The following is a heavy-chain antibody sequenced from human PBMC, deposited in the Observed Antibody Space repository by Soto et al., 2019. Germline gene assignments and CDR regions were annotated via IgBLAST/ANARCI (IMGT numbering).Heavy chain of an antibody. CDR3: TRGHTQWLVRLFDY. CDR2: IRSKAYGGTT. CDR1: GFTFGDYA. D-gene: IGHD6-19*01. V-gene: IGHV3-49*03. J-gene: IGHJ4*02. Sequence: GSLRLSCTASGFTFGDYAMSWFRQAPGKGLEWVGFIRSKAYGGTTEYAASVKGRFTISRDDSKSIAYLQMNSLKTEDTAVYYCTRGHTQWLVRLFDYWGQGTQVTVSS.